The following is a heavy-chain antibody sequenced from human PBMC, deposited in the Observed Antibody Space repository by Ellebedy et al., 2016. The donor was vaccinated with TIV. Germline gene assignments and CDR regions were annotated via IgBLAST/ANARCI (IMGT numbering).Heavy chain of an antibody. CDR2: IIPIFGTA. V-gene: IGHV1-69*13. CDR1: GGTFSSYA. D-gene: IGHD3-22*01. J-gene: IGHJ6*02. Sequence: SVKVSCXASGGTFSSYAISWVRQAPGQGLEWMGGIIPIFGTANYAQKFQGRVTITADESTSTAYMELSSLRSEDTAVYYCARPNYYDSSVYYYGMDVWGQGTTVTVSS. CDR3: ARPNYYDSSVYYYGMDV.